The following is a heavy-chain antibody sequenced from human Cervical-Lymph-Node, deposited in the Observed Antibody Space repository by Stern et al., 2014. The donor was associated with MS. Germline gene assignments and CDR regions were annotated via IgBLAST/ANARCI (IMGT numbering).Heavy chain of an antibody. CDR3: AKGAAAGPNRIDY. V-gene: IGHV3-23*04. CDR1: GFAFSTYA. D-gene: IGHD6-13*01. Sequence: EVQLEESGGGLVQPGGSLRLSCAASGFAFSTYAMTWVRQAPGKGLEWVSAISGSGGSTYYADSVKGRFTISRDNSKNTLNLQMNSLRAEDTAVYYCAKGAAAGPNRIDYWGQGTLVTVSS. CDR2: ISGSGGST. J-gene: IGHJ4*02.